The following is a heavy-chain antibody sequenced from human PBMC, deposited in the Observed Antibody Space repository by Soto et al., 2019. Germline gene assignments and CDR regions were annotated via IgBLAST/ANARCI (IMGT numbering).Heavy chain of an antibody. CDR1: GFSFTTDGMG. J-gene: IGHJ4*02. V-gene: IGHV2-5*02. CDR3: AHLYWAASDTRYYFDY. CDR2: IYWDDDK. D-gene: IGHD2-15*01. Sequence: QITLKESGPTLVKPTQTLTLTCTFSGFSFTTDGMGVGWIRQPPGKALEWLALIYWDDDKRYSPSLKSRLTITKDASRNQVVLTLTNMDSADTATYYCAHLYWAASDTRYYFDYWGQGTLVTVSS.